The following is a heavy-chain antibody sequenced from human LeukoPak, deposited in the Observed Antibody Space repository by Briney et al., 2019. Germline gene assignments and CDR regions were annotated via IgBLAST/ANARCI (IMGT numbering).Heavy chain of an antibody. CDR2: IYYSGST. CDR1: GGSIRSYY. CDR3: ARMQTPGFSFDY. D-gene: IGHD4-23*01. J-gene: IGHJ4*02. V-gene: IGHV4-59*01. Sequence: SETLSLTCTVSGGSIRSYYWTWIRQPPGKGLEWIGYIYYSGSTNYNPSLKSRVTISVDTSKSQFSLNLSSVTAADTAVYYCARMQTPGFSFDYWGQGTLVTVSP.